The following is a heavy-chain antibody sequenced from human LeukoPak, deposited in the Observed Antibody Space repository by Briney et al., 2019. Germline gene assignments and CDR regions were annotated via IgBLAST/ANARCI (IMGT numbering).Heavy chain of an antibody. CDR3: ARHQYYYGSGTQYPDY. CDR1: GYSCTNYW. D-gene: IGHD3-10*01. V-gene: IGHV5-10-1*01. CDR2: IDPIDFHI. Sequence: ESLRISCQISGYSCTNYWINWARQMPGKGLEWMGRIDPIDFHINYNPSFQGHVTISADKSISTAYLQWSSLKASDTAIYFCARHQYYYGSGTQYPDYWGQGTLDTVSS. J-gene: IGHJ4*02.